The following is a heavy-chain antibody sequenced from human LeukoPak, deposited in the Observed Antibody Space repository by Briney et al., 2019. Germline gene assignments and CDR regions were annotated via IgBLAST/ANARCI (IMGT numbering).Heavy chain of an antibody. CDR3: AKGTGIVTTNELDP. V-gene: IGHV3-23*01. D-gene: IGHD5-12*01. CDR1: GFTFSNYA. J-gene: IGHJ5*02. CDR2: ISGSGDTT. Sequence: SGGSLRLSCAASGFTFSNYAMSWVRQAPGKGLQWVSSISGSGDTTYYTDSVKGRFTVSRDNSKNTLSLQVNSLRGGDTAVYYCAKGTGIVTTNELDPWGQGTLVTVSS.